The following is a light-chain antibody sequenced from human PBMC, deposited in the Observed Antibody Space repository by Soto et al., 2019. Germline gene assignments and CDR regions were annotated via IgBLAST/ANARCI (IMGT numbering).Light chain of an antibody. CDR1: SSNIGAGYD. CDR3: PSYDSSLRGAV. CDR2: GNS. V-gene: IGLV1-40*01. Sequence: QSVLTQPPSVSGAPGQRVTISCTGSSSNIGAGYDVHWYQQLPGTAPKLLIYGNSNRPSGVPDRFSGSKSGTSASLAITGLQAEDEADYYCPSYDSSLRGAVLGEGTQLTVL. J-gene: IGLJ7*01.